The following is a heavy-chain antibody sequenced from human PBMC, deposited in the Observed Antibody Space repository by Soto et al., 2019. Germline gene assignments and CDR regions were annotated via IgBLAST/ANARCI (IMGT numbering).Heavy chain of an antibody. J-gene: IGHJ3*02. CDR1: GFTFSSYA. V-gene: IGHV3-30-3*01. CDR3: ARDQGLWYYDFWSGYYDAFDI. CDR2: ISYDGSNK. D-gene: IGHD3-3*01. Sequence: GESLKISCAASGFTFSSYAMHWVRQAPGKGLEWVAVISYDGSNKYYADSVKGRFTISRDNSKNTLYLQMNSLRAEDTAVYYCARDQGLWYYDFWSGYYDAFDIWGQGTMVTVSS.